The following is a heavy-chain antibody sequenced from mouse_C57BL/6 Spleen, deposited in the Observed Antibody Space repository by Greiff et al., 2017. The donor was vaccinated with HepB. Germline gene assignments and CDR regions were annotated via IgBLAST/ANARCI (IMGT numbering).Heavy chain of an antibody. CDR2: INPNYGTT. D-gene: IGHD1-1*01. CDR3: AKGGTTVVATRYFDV. CDR1: GYSFTDYN. V-gene: IGHV1-39*01. J-gene: IGHJ1*03. Sequence: EVHLVESGPELVKPGASVKISCKASGYSFTDYNMNWVKQSNGKSLEWIGVINPNYGTTSYNQKFKGKATLTVDQSSSTAYMQLNSLTSEDSAVYYCAKGGTTVVATRYFDVWGTGTTVTVSS.